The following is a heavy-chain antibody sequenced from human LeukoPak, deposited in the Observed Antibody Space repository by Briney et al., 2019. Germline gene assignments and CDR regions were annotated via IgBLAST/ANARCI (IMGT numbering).Heavy chain of an antibody. J-gene: IGHJ4*02. CDR2: IYYSGST. CDR3: ARSFTVVTPGIDY. D-gene: IGHD4-23*01. CDR1: GGSISSSSYY. V-gene: IGHV4-39*01. Sequence: SETLSLTCTVSGGSISSSSYYWGWIRQPPGKGLEWIGSIYYSGSTYYNPSLKSRVTISVDTSKNQFSLKLSSVTAADTAVYYCARSFTVVTPGIDYWGQGTLVTVSS.